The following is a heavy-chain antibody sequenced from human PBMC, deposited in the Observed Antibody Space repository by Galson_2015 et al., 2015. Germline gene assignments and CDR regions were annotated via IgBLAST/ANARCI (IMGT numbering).Heavy chain of an antibody. V-gene: IGHV4-61*01. Sequence: SEPLSLTCTVSGGSVSSGSYYWSWIRQPPGKGLEWIGYIYNSGSTNYNPSLKSRVTISVDTSKNQFSLKLSSVTAADTAVYYCAREAYYSDSSGYYHYKFAYWGQGTLVPVSS. J-gene: IGHJ4*02. D-gene: IGHD3-22*01. CDR2: IYNSGST. CDR1: GGSVSSGSYY. CDR3: AREAYYSDSSGYYHYKFAY.